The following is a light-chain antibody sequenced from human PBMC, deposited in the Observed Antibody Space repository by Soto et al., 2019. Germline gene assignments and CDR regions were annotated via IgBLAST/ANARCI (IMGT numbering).Light chain of an antibody. J-gene: IGKJ5*01. CDR3: QQYNNWS. CDR1: QSVDSN. Sequence: EIVMTQSPATLSVSPGERATLSCRASQSVDSNLAWYQQKPGQAPRLLIFHASTRVTGIPARFSGSGSGTEFTLTISSLQSEDFAVYYCQQYNNWSFGQGTRLEIK. CDR2: HAS. V-gene: IGKV3-15*01.